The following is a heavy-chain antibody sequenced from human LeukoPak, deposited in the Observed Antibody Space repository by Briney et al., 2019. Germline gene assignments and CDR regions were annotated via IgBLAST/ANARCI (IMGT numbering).Heavy chain of an antibody. CDR3: AKNRGANYYNYYMDV. CDR1: GFTFSTYA. J-gene: IGHJ6*03. CDR2: IGGGGRDT. D-gene: IGHD4/OR15-4a*01. V-gene: IGHV3-23*01. Sequence: GSLRLSCAASGFTFSTYAMSWVRQAPGKGLEWLSTIGGGGRDTFYADSVKGRFTVSRDNSKNTLYLQMSSLRAEDTAVYFCAKNRGANYYNYYMDVWGKGTTVTVSS.